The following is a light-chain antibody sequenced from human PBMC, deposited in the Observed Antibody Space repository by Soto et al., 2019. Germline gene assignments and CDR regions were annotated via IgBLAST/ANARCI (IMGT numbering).Light chain of an antibody. J-gene: IGLJ3*02. Sequence: QSALTQPASVSGSPGQSISISCTGTSSDVGRYNYVSWYQQHPGKAPKLMIYDVSNRPSGISDRFSGSKSGNTASLTISGLQAEDEADYYCSSYTSSSIRVFCGGTKVTVL. CDR1: SSDVGRYNY. CDR2: DVS. V-gene: IGLV2-14*01. CDR3: SSYTSSSIRV.